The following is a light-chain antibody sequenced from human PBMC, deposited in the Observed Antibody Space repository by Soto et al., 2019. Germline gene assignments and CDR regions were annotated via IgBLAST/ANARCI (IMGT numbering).Light chain of an antibody. CDR2: AS. Sequence: DIQLTQSPSSLSASVGDTVTITCRATRDINNFLAWYQERPAKAPKLLIYASTLHSGVPPRFRGSGTGTDFTLTISGLQPEDFGNYYCQQFTSWTFGPGTLVDVK. J-gene: IGKJ1*01. CDR1: RDINNF. V-gene: IGKV1-9*01. CDR3: QQFTSWT.